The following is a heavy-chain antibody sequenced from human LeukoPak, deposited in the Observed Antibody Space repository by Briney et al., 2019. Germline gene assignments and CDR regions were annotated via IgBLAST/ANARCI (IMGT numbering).Heavy chain of an antibody. CDR1: GDSLTSGSRY. V-gene: IGHV4-61*09. CDR2: FYSSTRT. J-gene: IGHJ6*04. Sequence: PSETLSLTCTVSGDSLTSGSRYWSWIRQPAGKGLEWIGHFYSSTRTTYNPSLESRVTISGDTAKNQFSLKLDSVTAADTAVYFCARCMSELDYGDYAYYYHMDVWGKGTTVTVSS. CDR3: ARCMSELDYGDYAYYYHMDV. D-gene: IGHD4-17*01.